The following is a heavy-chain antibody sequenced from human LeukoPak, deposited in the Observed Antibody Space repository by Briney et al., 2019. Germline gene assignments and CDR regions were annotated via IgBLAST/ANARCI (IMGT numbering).Heavy chain of an antibody. CDR1: GFTFSSYA. CDR3: AKDNIVVVVAATLDY. Sequence: GGSLRLSCAASGFTFSSYAMSWVRQAPGKGLEWVSAISGSGGSTYYADSVKGRFTISRDNSKITLYLQMNSLRAEDTAVYYCAKDNIVVVVAATLDYWGQGTLVTVSS. D-gene: IGHD2-15*01. J-gene: IGHJ4*02. CDR2: ISGSGGST. V-gene: IGHV3-23*01.